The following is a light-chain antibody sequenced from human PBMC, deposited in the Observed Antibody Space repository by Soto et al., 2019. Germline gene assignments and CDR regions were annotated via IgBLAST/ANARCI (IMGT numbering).Light chain of an antibody. J-gene: IGLJ1*01. CDR2: GNS. CDR1: SSNIGAGYD. Sequence: QSALTQPPSVSGAPGQRVTISCTGSSSNIGAGYDVHWYQQLPGTAPKLLIYGNSNRPSGVPDRFSGSKSGTSASLVITGLQAEDEADYYCQSYDSSLSALYVFGTGTKLTVL. CDR3: QSYDSSLSALYV. V-gene: IGLV1-40*01.